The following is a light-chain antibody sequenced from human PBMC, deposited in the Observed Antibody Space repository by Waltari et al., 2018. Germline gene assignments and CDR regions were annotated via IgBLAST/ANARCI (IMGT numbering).Light chain of an antibody. CDR3: QQSYNTPYT. CDR2: AAV. CDR1: ESIINY. Sequence: DIQMTQSPSSLSASVRDRVNITCRASESIINYLNWYQQKPGKAPKLLIYAAVSLQSGVPSGFSGSGSGTDFTLTISSLQVEDFATYYCQQSYNTPYTFGQGTKLDIK. J-gene: IGKJ2*01. V-gene: IGKV1-39*01.